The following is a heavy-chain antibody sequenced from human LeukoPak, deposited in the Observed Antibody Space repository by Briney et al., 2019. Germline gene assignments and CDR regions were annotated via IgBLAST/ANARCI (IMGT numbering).Heavy chain of an antibody. D-gene: IGHD5-12*01. CDR2: ISGSGGST. J-gene: IGHJ4*02. V-gene: IGHV3-23*01. CDR1: GFTFSSYS. Sequence: PGGSLRLSCAASGFTFSSYSMNWVRQAPGKGLEWVSAISGSGGSTYYADSVKGRFTISRDNSKNTLYLQMNSLRAEDTAVYYCAKDRRYVDIVATFNYWGQGTLVTVSS. CDR3: AKDRRYVDIVATFNY.